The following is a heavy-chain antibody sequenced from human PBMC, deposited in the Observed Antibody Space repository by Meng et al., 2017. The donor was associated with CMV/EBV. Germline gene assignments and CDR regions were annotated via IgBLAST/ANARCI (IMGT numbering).Heavy chain of an antibody. CDR1: GYTFTSYG. D-gene: IGHD6-13*01. V-gene: IGHV1-18*01. CDR3: ARGVAAAGRALN. J-gene: IGHJ4*02. CDR2: ISAYNGNT. Sequence: VRVGQSGAEGKKPGASRKVSCKASGYTFTSYGISWVRQAPGQGLEWMGWISAYNGNTNYAQKLQGRVTMTTDTSTSTAYMELRSLRSDDTAVYYCARGVAAAGRALNWGQGTLVTVSS.